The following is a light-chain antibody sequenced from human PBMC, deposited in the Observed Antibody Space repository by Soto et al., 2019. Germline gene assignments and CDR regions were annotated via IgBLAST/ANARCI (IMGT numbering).Light chain of an antibody. CDR2: GNS. J-gene: IGLJ1*01. Sequence: QSVLPQPPSVSGAPGQRVTICCTGSSSNIGAGYDVHWYQQLPGTAPKLLIYGNSNRPSGVPDRFSGSKSGTSASLAITGLQAEDEADYYCQSYDSSLSVLYVFGTGTKVTVL. V-gene: IGLV1-40*01. CDR3: QSYDSSLSVLYV. CDR1: SSNIGAGYD.